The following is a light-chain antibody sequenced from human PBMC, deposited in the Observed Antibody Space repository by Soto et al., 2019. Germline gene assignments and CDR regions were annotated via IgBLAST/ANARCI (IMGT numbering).Light chain of an antibody. J-gene: IGKJ2*01. CDR2: DTS. V-gene: IGKV3-11*01. Sequence: TQSPSTLSASVGDRVTITCRASQSISSWLAWYQQKPGQAPRLLIYDTSKRATGVPTRFSGSGSETDFTLTISSLEPEDFALYFCQQRSTWPPGYTFGQGTKLEIK. CDR1: QSISSW. CDR3: QQRSTWPPGYT.